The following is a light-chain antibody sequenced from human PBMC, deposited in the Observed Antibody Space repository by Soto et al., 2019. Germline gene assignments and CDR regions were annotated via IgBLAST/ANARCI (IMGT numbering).Light chain of an antibody. V-gene: IGLV2-11*01. CDR1: SSDVGGYIY. CDR2: DVS. Sequence: QSALTQPRSVSGSPGQSVTISCTGTSSDVGGYIYVSWHQQYPAKAPKVMIYDVSRRPSGVPDRFSGSKSGNTASLTISGLQAEDEAVYYCCSYAGNKTVVFGGGTKLTVL. J-gene: IGLJ3*02. CDR3: CSYAGNKTVV.